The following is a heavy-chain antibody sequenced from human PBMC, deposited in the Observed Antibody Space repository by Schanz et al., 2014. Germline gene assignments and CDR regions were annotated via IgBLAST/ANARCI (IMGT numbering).Heavy chain of an antibody. CDR3: AKDPSHGEYGYYLHH. CDR1: GFTFSTYC. J-gene: IGHJ4*02. Sequence: EVQLLDSGGGLVQPGGSLRLSCAASGFTFSTYCMSWVRHAPGKRLEWVSGISGNGGSTTYADSVKGRFTISRDNTKNTLYLEMNIRRAKDTAVDDGAKDPSHGEYGYYLHHWGQGTLVTVSS. CDR2: ISGNGGST. V-gene: IGHV3-23*01. D-gene: IGHD3-10*01.